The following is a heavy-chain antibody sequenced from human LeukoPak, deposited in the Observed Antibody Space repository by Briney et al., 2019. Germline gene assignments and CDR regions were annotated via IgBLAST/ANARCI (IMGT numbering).Heavy chain of an antibody. CDR3: TRDQMNY. CDR2: IFSNGDT. J-gene: IGHJ4*02. V-gene: IGHV3-53*01. Sequence: GGSLGLSCTPSEFTVSRNYMLWVRQAPGKGLEWVSLIFSNGDTHYADSVKGRFTISRDTSKNTVSLQMSSLRVEDTAMYYCTRDQMNYWGQGTLVTVSS. CDR1: EFTVSRNY. D-gene: IGHD5-24*01.